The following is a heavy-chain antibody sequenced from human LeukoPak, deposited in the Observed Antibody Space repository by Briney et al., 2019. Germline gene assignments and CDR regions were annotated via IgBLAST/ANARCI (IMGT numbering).Heavy chain of an antibody. D-gene: IGHD1-26*01. CDR3: ARVFIGPFDY. CDR1: GFTFSTYA. CDR2: LNYNGGNT. Sequence: GGSLRLSCAASGFTFSTYAMTWLRQAPGKGLEWVSALNYNGGNTYYADSVKGRFTISRDNSKNMLYLQMNSLRAEDTAVYYCARVFIGPFDYWGQGTLVTVSS. J-gene: IGHJ4*02. V-gene: IGHV3-23*01.